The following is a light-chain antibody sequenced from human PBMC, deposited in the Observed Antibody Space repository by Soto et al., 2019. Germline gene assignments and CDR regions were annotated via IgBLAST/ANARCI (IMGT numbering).Light chain of an antibody. CDR2: SND. V-gene: IGLV1-44*01. CDR1: SSNIGSET. Sequence: QSVLTQPPSASGTPGQRVTISCSGSSSNIGSETVNWYQQLPRPAPKLLIYSNDQRPSGVPDRFSGSKSGTSASLAISGLQSEDEADYYCATWDDTLNGVVFGGGTKLTVL. J-gene: IGLJ2*01. CDR3: ATWDDTLNGVV.